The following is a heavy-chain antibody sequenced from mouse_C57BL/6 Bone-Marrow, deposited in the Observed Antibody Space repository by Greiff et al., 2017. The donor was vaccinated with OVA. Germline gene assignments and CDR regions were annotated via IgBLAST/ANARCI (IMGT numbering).Heavy chain of an antibody. CDR2: IHPNSGST. D-gene: IGHD2-3*01. J-gene: IGHJ2*01. CDR1: GYTFTSYW. V-gene: IGHV1-64*01. Sequence: VQLQQPGAELVKPGASVKLSCKASGYTFTSYWMHWVKQRPGQGLEWIGMIHPNSGSTNYNEKFKSKATLTVDKSSSTAYMQLSSLTSEDSAVYYCAIAYDGYYFDYWGQGTTLTVSS. CDR3: AIAYDGYYFDY.